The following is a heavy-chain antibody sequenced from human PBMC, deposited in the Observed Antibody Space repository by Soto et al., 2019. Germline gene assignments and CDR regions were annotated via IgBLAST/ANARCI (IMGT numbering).Heavy chain of an antibody. J-gene: IGHJ4*02. CDR3: AREGYSSGWHGVESDY. V-gene: IGHV1-46*04. Sequence: QVQLVQSGAEVKKPGASVKVSCKASGYTFTSYYMHWVRQAPGQGLEWMGAINPSGGGTSYAQNLRAGVARAVESCTRTLSTELSRWRSEETAVYNWAREGYSSGWHGVESDYWGQGTRVTVSS. CDR2: INPSGGGT. D-gene: IGHD6-25*01. CDR1: GYTFTSYY.